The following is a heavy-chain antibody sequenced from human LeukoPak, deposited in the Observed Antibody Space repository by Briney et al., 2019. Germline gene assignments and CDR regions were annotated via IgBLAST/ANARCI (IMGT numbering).Heavy chain of an antibody. D-gene: IGHD3-22*01. J-gene: IGHJ6*02. V-gene: IGHV4-30-2*01. CDR3: ARYDSSGYYNYYYGMDV. CDR1: GGSISSGGYS. Sequence: SETLSLTCAVSGGSISSGGYSWSWIRQPPGKGLEWIGYIYHSGSTYYNPSLKSRVTISVGRSKNQFSLKLSSVTAADTAVYYCARYDSSGYYNYYYGMDVWGQGTTVTVSS. CDR2: IYHSGST.